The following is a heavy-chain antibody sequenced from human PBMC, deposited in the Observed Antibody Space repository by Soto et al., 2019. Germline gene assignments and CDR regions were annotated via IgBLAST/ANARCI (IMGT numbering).Heavy chain of an antibody. D-gene: IGHD3-10*01. CDR2: INVYNGNT. CDR1: GYTFTNYG. Sequence: QVQLVQSGGEVKKPGASVKVSCKASGYTFTNYGISWVRQAPGQGLEWMGWINVYNGNTKYAQKVQGRVTMTTETSTSTAYMELRSLRSDDTAVYYCARGVGSGSYYNKYNWFDPWGQVALVTVSS. J-gene: IGHJ5*02. V-gene: IGHV1-18*01. CDR3: ARGVGSGSYYNKYNWFDP.